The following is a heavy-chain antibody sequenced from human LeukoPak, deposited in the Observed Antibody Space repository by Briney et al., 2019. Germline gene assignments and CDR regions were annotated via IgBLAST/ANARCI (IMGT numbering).Heavy chain of an antibody. D-gene: IGHD6-19*01. J-gene: IGHJ5*02. V-gene: IGHV1-24*01. CDR3: ATDQAAVAGRPPTKYNWFDP. CDR1: GYTLTELS. Sequence: ASVKVFCKVSGYTLTELSMHWVRPAPGKGLEWMGGFDPEDGETIYAQKFQGRVTMTEDTSTDTAYMELSSLRSEDTAVYYCATDQAAVAGRPPTKYNWFDPWGQGTLVTVSS. CDR2: FDPEDGET.